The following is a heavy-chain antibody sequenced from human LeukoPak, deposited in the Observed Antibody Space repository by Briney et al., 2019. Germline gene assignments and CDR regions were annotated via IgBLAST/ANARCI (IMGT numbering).Heavy chain of an antibody. Sequence: ASVKVSCKASGYTFTGYYMHWVRQAPGQGLEWMGRINPNSGGTNYAQKFQGRVTMTRDTSISTAYMELSRLRSDDTAAYYCARLGYYYDSSGQGVWGQGTLVTVSS. CDR2: INPNSGGT. J-gene: IGHJ4*02. CDR1: GYTFTGYY. V-gene: IGHV1-2*06. CDR3: ARLGYYYDSSGQGV. D-gene: IGHD3-22*01.